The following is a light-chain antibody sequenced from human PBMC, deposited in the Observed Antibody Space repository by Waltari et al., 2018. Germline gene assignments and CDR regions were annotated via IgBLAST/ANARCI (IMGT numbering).Light chain of an antibody. CDR1: NPENNN. V-gene: IGLV3-1*01. CDR2: QDA. J-gene: IGLJ3*02. Sequence: SYELTQQSSVSVSPGQTASITCSGANPENNNVSWYQQMPGQSPVLVIYQDAKRPSVIPERFSGSNSGNTATLTISGTQAMDEADYYCQAWDSSTPWVFGGGTKVTVL. CDR3: QAWDSSTPWV.